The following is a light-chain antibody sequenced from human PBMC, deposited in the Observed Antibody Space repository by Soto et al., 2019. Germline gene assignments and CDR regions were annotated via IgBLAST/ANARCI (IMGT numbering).Light chain of an antibody. J-gene: IGKJ4*01. Sequence: DIQMTQSPSSLSASVGDRVTITCQASQDISNYLNWYQQKPGKAPKLLIYDASNLETGVPSRFSGSGSGTDFTFTISRLQAEDIATYYCQQYDNLPFGGGTKVEIK. V-gene: IGKV1-33*01. CDR2: DAS. CDR3: QQYDNLP. CDR1: QDISNY.